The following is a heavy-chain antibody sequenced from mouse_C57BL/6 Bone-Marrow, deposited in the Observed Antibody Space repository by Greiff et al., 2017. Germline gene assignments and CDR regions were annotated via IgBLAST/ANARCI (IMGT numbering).Heavy chain of an antibody. CDR1: GYTFTEYT. CDR3: ARHTLYYDYDVGAWFAY. V-gene: IGHV1-62-2*01. Sequence: VQLQQSGAELVKPGASVKLSCKASGYTFTEYTIHWVKQRSGQGLEWIGWFYPGSGSIKYNEKFKDKATLTADKSSRTVYMELSRLPSDDSAVYFCARHTLYYDYDVGAWFAYWGQGTLVTVSA. J-gene: IGHJ3*01. D-gene: IGHD2-4*01. CDR2: FYPGSGSI.